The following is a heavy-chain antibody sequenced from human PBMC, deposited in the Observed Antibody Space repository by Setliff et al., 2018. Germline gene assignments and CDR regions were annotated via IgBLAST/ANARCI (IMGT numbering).Heavy chain of an antibody. CDR2: ISAY. D-gene: IGHD3-22*01. V-gene: IGHV1-18*01. CDR3: ARERFYGDNRDYFGPHS. CDR1: GYTFSTYG. Sequence: ASVKVSCKASGYTFSTYGLHWVRQAPGQGPEWMGWISAYAQKFQGRVTMTTDTPTSTAYMEMRSLRSDDTAIYYCARERFYGDNRDYFGPHSWGQGTLVTVSS. J-gene: IGHJ4*02.